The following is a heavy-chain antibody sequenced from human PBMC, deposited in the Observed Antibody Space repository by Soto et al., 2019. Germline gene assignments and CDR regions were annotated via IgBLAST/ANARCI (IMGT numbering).Heavy chain of an antibody. CDR3: ARYYCSGGSCNYFDY. J-gene: IGHJ4*02. CDR2: ISAYNGNT. D-gene: IGHD2-15*01. CDR1: GYTFTSYG. V-gene: IGHV1-18*01. Sequence: ASVKVSCKASGYTFTSYGISWVRQAPGQGLEWMGWISAYNGNTNYAQKLQGRVTMSTDTSTSTAYMELRSLRSDDTAVYYCARYYCSGGSCNYFDYWGPGTLVTVSS.